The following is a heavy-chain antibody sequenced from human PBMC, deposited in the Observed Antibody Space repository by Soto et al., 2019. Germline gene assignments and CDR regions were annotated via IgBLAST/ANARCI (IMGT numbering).Heavy chain of an antibody. CDR3: ARGSRWLQLYFDT. Sequence: QVQLPESGPGLVKPSHTLSLTCTVSGGSISSGGYYLSWIRQHPGKGLEWIGSIYYSGSPYYNPSIQSRVTISVDTSKNQFSLTLSSVTDADTVVYYCARGSRWLQLYFDTWGQGTLVTVSS. V-gene: IGHV4-31*03. CDR1: GGSISSGGYY. D-gene: IGHD5-12*01. J-gene: IGHJ4*02. CDR2: IYYSGSP.